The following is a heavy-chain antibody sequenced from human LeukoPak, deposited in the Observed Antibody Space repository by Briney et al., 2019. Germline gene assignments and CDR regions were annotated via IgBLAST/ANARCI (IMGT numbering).Heavy chain of an antibody. Sequence: PGGSLRLSCAASGFTFSSYGMHWVRQAPGKGLEWVAVIWYDGSNKYYADSVKGRFTISRDNSKNTLYLQMNSLRAEDTAVYYCARDPELIAAAGTYFDYWGQGTLVTVSS. CDR1: GFTFSSYG. CDR2: IWYDGSNK. D-gene: IGHD6-13*01. CDR3: ARDPELIAAAGTYFDY. J-gene: IGHJ4*02. V-gene: IGHV3-33*01.